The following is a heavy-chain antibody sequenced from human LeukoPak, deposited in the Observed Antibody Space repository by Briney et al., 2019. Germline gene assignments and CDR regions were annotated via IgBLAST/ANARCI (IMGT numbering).Heavy chain of an antibody. CDR3: ARLGYCSGGSCRSDNWFDP. CDR2: IQYSGST. J-gene: IGHJ5*02. V-gene: IGHV4-59*08. CDR1: GGSISSYY. Sequence: SETLSLTCTVSGGSISSYYWSWIRQPPGKGLEWIGYIQYSGSTNYNPSLKSRVTISVDTSKNQFSLKLSSMTAADTAVYYCARLGYCSGGSCRSDNWFDPWGQGTLVTVSS. D-gene: IGHD2-15*01.